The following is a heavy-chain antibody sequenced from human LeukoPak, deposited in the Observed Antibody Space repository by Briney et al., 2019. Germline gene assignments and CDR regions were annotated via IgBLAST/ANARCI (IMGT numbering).Heavy chain of an antibody. CDR3: ARDGDYDSSGSYFDY. Sequence: GGSLRLSCAASGFTLTNSEMDWVRQAPGEGLEWVVHIRSGNAVLYADSVKGRFTISSDKATNSLYLQMNSLRAEDTALYYCARDGDYDSSGSYFDYWGQGTLVTVSS. V-gene: IGHV3-48*03. J-gene: IGHJ4*02. CDR1: GFTLTNSE. CDR2: IRSGNAV. D-gene: IGHD3-22*01.